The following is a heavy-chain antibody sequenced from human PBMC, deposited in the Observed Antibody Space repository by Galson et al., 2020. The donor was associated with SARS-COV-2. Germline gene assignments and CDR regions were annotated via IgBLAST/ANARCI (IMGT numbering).Heavy chain of an antibody. CDR3: ARDGIGSTYYMDV. CDR1: GFTFSTYS. D-gene: IGHD2-2*01. Sequence: NSGGSLRLSCAVSGFTFSTYSMNWVRQAPGKGLEWVSSLSSSSTYIYYADSVKGRFTISRDNAKNSLYLQMNSLRAEDTAVYYCARDGIGSTYYMDVWGKGTTVTISS. V-gene: IGHV3-21*01. CDR2: LSSSSTYI. J-gene: IGHJ6*03.